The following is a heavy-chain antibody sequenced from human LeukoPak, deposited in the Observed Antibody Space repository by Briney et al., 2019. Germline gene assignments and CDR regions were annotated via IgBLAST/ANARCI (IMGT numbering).Heavy chain of an antibody. D-gene: IGHD5-24*01. CDR3: ARRSYNSPFRY. CDR2: INHSGST. CDR1: GGSFSSYY. J-gene: IGHJ4*02. Sequence: SETLSLTCTVSGGSFSSYYWTWIRQPPGKWLEWIGEINHSGSTNYNPSLKSRVTISVDTSKNQFSLKLSSVTAADTAVYYCARRSYNSPFRYWGQGTLVTVSS. V-gene: IGHV4-34*01.